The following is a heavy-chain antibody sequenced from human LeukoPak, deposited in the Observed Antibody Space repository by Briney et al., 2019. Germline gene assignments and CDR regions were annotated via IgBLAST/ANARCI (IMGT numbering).Heavy chain of an antibody. V-gene: IGHV4-39*01. CDR2: IYYSRTT. Sequence: PSETLSLTCTVSAGSISTSSYYCGWIRQPPGKGLEWIGSIYYSRTTYSNPSLNSRVTISVDTPKNQLSLKLGSVTAADTAVYYCARHQDESSGYYYTASFDYWGQGTLVTGSS. CDR3: ARHQDESSGYYYTASFDY. J-gene: IGHJ4*02. CDR1: AGSISTSSYY. D-gene: IGHD3-22*01.